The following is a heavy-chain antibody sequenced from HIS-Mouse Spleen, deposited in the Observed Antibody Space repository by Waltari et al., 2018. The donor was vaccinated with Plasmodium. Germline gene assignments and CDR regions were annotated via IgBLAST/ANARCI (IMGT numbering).Heavy chain of an antibody. V-gene: IGHV3-7*01. D-gene: IGHD1-26*01. CDR2: KKQDGSEK. Sequence: EVQLVESGGGLVQPGGSLRLSCAASGFTFSRYWMSWVRRAPGKGLEWVANKKQDGSEKYYVDSVKGRFTISRDNAKNSLYLQMNSLRAEDTAVYYCATPRVGGSYFDYWGQGTLVTVSS. CDR1: GFTFSRYW. J-gene: IGHJ4*02. CDR3: ATPRVGGSYFDY.